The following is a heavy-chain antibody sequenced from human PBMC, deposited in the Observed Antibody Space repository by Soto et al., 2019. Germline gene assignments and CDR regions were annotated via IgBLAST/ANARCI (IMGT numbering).Heavy chain of an antibody. CDR1: GGSISSSSYY. CDR3: ARHERDFSRGYYNGGFDY. D-gene: IGHD3-3*01. CDR2: IYYSGST. J-gene: IGHJ4*02. Sequence: SETLSLTCTVSGGSISSSSYYWGWIRQPPGKGLEWIGSIYYSGSTYYNPSLKSRVTISVDTSKNQFSLKLSSVTAADTAVYYCARHERDFSRGYYNGGFDYSGQGTLVTVSS. V-gene: IGHV4-39*01.